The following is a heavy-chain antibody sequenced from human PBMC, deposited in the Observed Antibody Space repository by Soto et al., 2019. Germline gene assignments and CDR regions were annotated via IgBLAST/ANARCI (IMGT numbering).Heavy chain of an antibody. CDR3: ARDRGPSSGYYPYWFDP. CDR2: IIPIFGTA. CDR1: GGTFSSYA. D-gene: IGHD3-22*01. Sequence: QVQLVQAGAEVKKPGSSVKVSCKASGGTFSSYAISWVRQAPGQGLEWMGEIIPIFGTANYAQKFQGRVTITADXSXSPXYMELSSLRSEDTAVYYCARDRGPSSGYYPYWFDPWGQGTLVTVSS. J-gene: IGHJ5*02. V-gene: IGHV1-69*12.